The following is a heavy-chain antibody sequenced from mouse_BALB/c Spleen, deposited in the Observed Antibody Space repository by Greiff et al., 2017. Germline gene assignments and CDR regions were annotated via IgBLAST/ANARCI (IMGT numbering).Heavy chain of an antibody. V-gene: IGHV2-6-5*01. J-gene: IGHJ4*01. CDR2: IWGGGST. CDR1: GFSLTDYG. CDR3: AKHQTARATRDAMDY. Sequence: QVQLKQSGPGLVAPSQSLSITCTVSGFSLTDYGVSWIRQPPGKGLEWLGVIWGGGSTYYNSALKSRLSISKDNSKSQVFLKMNSLQTDDTAMYYCAKHQTARATRDAMDYWGQGTSVTVSS. D-gene: IGHD3-2*01.